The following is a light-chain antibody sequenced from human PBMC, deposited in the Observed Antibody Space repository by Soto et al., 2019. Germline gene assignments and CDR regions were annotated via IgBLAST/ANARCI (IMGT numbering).Light chain of an antibody. CDR1: QSVRSN. CDR2: DAS. V-gene: IGKV3-15*01. Sequence: ENVMTQSPATLSVSPGERATLSCRASQSVRSNLAWYQQKPGQPPRLLIYDASTRATGIPSRFSGSGSGTEFTLTISSLKSEDFAVYYCQQYDNWPRTFGQGTRVDFK. CDR3: QQYDNWPRT. J-gene: IGKJ1*01.